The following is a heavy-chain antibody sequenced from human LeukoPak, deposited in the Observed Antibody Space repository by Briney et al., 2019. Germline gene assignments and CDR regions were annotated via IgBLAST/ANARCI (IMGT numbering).Heavy chain of an antibody. J-gene: IGHJ4*02. CDR3: RSASENDY. CDR1: GGSFSGYY. V-gene: IGHV4-34*01. Sequence: TSETLSLTCAVYGGSFSGYYWSWIRQPPGKGLEWIGEINHSGSTNYNPSLKSRVTISVDTSKNQFSLKLSSVTAADTAVYYCRSASENDYWGQGTLVTVSS. CDR2: INHSGST.